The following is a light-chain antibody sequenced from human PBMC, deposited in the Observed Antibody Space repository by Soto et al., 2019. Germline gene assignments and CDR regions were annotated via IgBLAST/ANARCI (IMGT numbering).Light chain of an antibody. Sequence: QSVLTQPASVSGSPGQSITISCTGTSSDVGGYNYVSWYQQHPGKAPKLMIYDVSNRPSGVSNRFSGSKSGNTASLTNSGLQAEDEAEDYCRSYTSSSTRVFGGGTQLTVL. CDR2: DVS. V-gene: IGLV2-14*01. CDR1: SSDVGGYNY. CDR3: RSYTSSSTRV. J-gene: IGLJ2*01.